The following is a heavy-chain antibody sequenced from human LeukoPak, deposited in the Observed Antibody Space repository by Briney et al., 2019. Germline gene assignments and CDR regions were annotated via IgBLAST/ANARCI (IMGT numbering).Heavy chain of an antibody. Sequence: PGGSLRLSCAASGFTFSDYYMSWIRQAPGKGLEWVSYICDSGRTIYYADPVKGRFTISRDNAKNSVYLQMNNLGAEDTAVYYCARDRLGDYDHSGYYDKWGQGTLVTVSS. CDR3: ARDRLGDYDHSGYYDK. CDR1: GFTFSDYY. D-gene: IGHD3-22*01. J-gene: IGHJ4*02. V-gene: IGHV3-11*01. CDR2: ICDSGRTI.